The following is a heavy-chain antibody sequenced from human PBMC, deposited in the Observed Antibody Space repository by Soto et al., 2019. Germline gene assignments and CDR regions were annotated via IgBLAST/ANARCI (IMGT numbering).Heavy chain of an antibody. V-gene: IGHV3-23*01. J-gene: IGHJ3*02. CDR1: GFSFGTYV. Sequence: EVQLLESGGGMVEPRGSLKLSCAASGFSFGTYVMNWVRQAPGKGLEWVSGISGSGGRVYSADSVKGRFTISRDNSRNTLYLQMNSLRAEDTGISYCAITRLYDTGTNDNHRDALDIWGPGTQVTVSS. CDR2: ISGSGGRV. D-gene: IGHD3-22*01. CDR3: AITRLYDTGTNDNHRDALDI.